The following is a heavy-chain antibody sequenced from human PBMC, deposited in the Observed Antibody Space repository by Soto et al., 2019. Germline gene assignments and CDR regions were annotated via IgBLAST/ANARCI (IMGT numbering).Heavy chain of an antibody. CDR2: IYPGDSDT. J-gene: IGHJ6*02. CDR3: AKARGSENSYPYYFGLDV. Sequence: GESLKISCKGSGYSFTSYWIGWVRQMPGKGLEWMGIIYPGDSDTRYSPSFQGQVTISADNSKSTLYLQMDSLRAGDTAAYYCAKARGSENSYPYYFGLDVWGRGTTVTVSS. V-gene: IGHV5-51*01. CDR1: GYSFTSYW. D-gene: IGHD3-10*01.